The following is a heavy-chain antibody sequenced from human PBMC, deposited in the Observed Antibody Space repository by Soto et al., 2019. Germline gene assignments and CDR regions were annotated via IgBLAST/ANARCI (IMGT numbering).Heavy chain of an antibody. Sequence: GGSLRLSCAASGFTFSSYWMHWVRQAPGKGLVWVSRISSDGSTRSYADSVKGRFTISRDNAKNTLYLQMNGLRAEDTAVYYCVRDIDRIGYWGQGTLVTVSS. CDR1: GFTFSSYW. CDR3: VRDIDRIGY. CDR2: ISSDGSTR. V-gene: IGHV3-74*01. J-gene: IGHJ4*02. D-gene: IGHD2-15*01.